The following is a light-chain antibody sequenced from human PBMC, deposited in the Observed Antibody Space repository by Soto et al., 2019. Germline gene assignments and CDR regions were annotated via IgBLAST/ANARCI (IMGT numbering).Light chain of an antibody. Sequence: QAVLTQPPSVSGAPGQRVTLSCTGNTSNLGAGYDVHWYQQLPGAAPKLVIFGNRNRPSGVPERFSGSKSGTSASLAITGLQAEDEADYYCQAYDYTLTASVFGGGTKVTVL. CDR3: QAYDYTLTASV. J-gene: IGLJ3*02. V-gene: IGLV1-40*01. CDR2: GNR. CDR1: TSNLGAGYD.